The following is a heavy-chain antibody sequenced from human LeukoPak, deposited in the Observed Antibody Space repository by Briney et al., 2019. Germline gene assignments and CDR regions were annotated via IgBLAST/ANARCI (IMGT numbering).Heavy chain of an antibody. V-gene: IGHV4-4*02. J-gene: IGHJ5*02. CDR2: IYHSGST. Sequence: PSETLSLTCAVSGGSISSSNWWSWVRQPPGKGLEWIGEIYHSGSTNYNPSLKSRVTISVDTSKNQFSLKLSSVTAADTAVYYCARHPTIDYYGSGGGIFDPWGQGTLVTVSS. CDR1: GGSISSSNW. D-gene: IGHD3-10*01. CDR3: ARHPTIDYYGSGGGIFDP.